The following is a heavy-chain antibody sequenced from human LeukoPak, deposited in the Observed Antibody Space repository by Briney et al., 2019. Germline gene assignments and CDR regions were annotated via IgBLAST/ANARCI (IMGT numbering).Heavy chain of an antibody. CDR1: GGSISRYY. D-gene: IGHD3-16*01. J-gene: IGHJ5*02. CDR2: IYYTGST. V-gene: IGHV4-59*08. Sequence: SETLSLTCTVSGGSISRYYWRWVRQTPGKGLEWVGYIYYTGSTNYNPSIKRRVSISVEKSKKQISLKRNSLTAADTAVYYCARHQGRGGWGSVDWFDPWGQGTLVTVSS. CDR3: ARHQGRGGWGSVDWFDP.